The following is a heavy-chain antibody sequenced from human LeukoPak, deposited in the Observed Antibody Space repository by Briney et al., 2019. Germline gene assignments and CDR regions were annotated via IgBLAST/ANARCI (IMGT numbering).Heavy chain of an antibody. CDR2: INHGGST. CDR1: GGSFSGYY. V-gene: IGHV4-34*01. CDR3: ASSRQWELNFDY. D-gene: IGHD1-26*01. J-gene: IGHJ4*02. Sequence: PSETLSLTCAVYGGSFSGYYWSWIRQPPRKGLEWIGEINHGGSTNYNPSLKSRVTISVDTSKNQFSLKLSSVTAADTAVYYCASSRQWELNFDYWGQGTLVTVSS.